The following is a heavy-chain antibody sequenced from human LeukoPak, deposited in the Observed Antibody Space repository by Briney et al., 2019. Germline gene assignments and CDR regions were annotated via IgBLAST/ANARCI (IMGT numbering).Heavy chain of an antibody. Sequence: GGSLRLSCAASGFTFSSYAMSWVRQAPGKGLEWVAVISYDGSNKYYADSVKGRFTISRDNSKNTLYLQMNSLRAEDTAVYYCAREVRSSGSYFDYWGQGTLVTVSS. CDR2: ISYDGSNK. D-gene: IGHD3-22*01. CDR1: GFTFSSYA. V-gene: IGHV3-30-3*01. J-gene: IGHJ4*02. CDR3: AREVRSSGSYFDY.